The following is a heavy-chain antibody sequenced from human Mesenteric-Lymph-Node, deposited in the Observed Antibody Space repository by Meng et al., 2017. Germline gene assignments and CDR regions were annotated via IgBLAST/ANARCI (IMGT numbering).Heavy chain of an antibody. CDR1: GGSISSGDYY. CDR3: ARDRTTGRYFDY. V-gene: IGHV4-30-4*01. CDR2: IYYSGST. J-gene: IGHJ4*02. D-gene: IGHD4-11*01. Sequence: QGQLQESGPGRVKPSQTLSLTCTVAGGSISSGDYYWSWIRQPPGKGLEWIGYIYYSGSTYYNPSLKSRVTISVDTSKNQFSLKLSSVTAADTAVYYCARDRTTGRYFDYWGQGTLVTVSS.